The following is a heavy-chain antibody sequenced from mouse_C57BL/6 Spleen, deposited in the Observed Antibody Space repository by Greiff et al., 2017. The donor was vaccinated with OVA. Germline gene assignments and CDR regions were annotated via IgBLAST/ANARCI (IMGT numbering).Heavy chain of an antibody. Sequence: QVQLQQSGPELVKPGASVKISCKASGYSFTSYYIHWVKQRPGQGLEWIGWIYPGSGNTKYNEKFKGKATLTADTSSSTAYMQLSSLTSEDSAVYYCASPQLGAMDYWGQGTSVTVSS. D-gene: IGHD3-1*01. V-gene: IGHV1-66*01. CDR2: IYPGSGNT. CDR1: GYSFTSYY. CDR3: ASPQLGAMDY. J-gene: IGHJ4*01.